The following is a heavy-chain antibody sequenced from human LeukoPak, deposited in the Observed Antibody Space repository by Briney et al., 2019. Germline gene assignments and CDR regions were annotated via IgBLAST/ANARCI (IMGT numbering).Heavy chain of an antibody. CDR1: GYSISSGYY. CDR2: IYHSGST. CDR3: AREGVAAAGAFDN. J-gene: IGHJ4*02. Sequence: SETLSLTCTVSGYSISSGYYWGWIRQPPGKGLEWIGSIYHSGSTYYNPSLKSRVTISVDTSKNQFSLKLSSVTAADTAVYFCAREGVAAAGAFDNWGQGTLVTVSA. D-gene: IGHD6-13*01. V-gene: IGHV4-38-2*02.